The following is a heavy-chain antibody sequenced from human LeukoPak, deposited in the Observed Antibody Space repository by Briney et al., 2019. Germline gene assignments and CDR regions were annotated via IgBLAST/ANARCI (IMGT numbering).Heavy chain of an antibody. CDR3: ARGYYYDTSGPNIPFDY. CDR1: GFTFSSYW. Sequence: PGGSLRLSCAASGFTFSSYWMNWVRQAPGKGLEWVANIKQDGSEKYYVDSVKGRLTISRDNAKNSLYLQMNSLRAEDTAVYYCARGYYYDTSGPNIPFDYWGQGTLVTVSS. D-gene: IGHD3-22*01. J-gene: IGHJ4*02. V-gene: IGHV3-7*04. CDR2: IKQDGSEK.